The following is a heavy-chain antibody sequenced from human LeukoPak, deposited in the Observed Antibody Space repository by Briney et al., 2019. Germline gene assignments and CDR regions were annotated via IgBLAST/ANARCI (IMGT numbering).Heavy chain of an antibody. D-gene: IGHD1-26*01. CDR1: GYTFINHD. Sequence: ASVKVSCKGYGYTFINHDIDWVRQAAGQGLEWMGWMNSNSGNTGYAQKFQGRVTMTRNTSISTAYMELSSLRSEDTAVYYCARAGADSIIYNWFDPWGQGTLVTVSS. J-gene: IGHJ5*02. CDR3: ARAGADSIIYNWFDP. CDR2: MNSNSGNT. V-gene: IGHV1-8*02.